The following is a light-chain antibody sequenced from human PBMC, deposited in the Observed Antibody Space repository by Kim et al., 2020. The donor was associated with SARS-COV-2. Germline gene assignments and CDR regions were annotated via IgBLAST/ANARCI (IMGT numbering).Light chain of an antibody. CDR3: SSYTSGSALYV. Sequence: QSALTQPASVSGSPGQSITLSCTGTSSDIGTYIYVSWFQQHPGKAPKLLIFDVSSRPSGISDRFSGSKSGNTASLTISGLQAEDEADYYCSSYTSGSALYVFGTGTKVTVL. V-gene: IGLV2-14*03. J-gene: IGLJ1*01. CDR1: SSDIGTYIY. CDR2: DVS.